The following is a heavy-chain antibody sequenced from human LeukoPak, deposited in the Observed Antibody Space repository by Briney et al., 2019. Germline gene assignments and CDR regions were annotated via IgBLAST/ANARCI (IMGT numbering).Heavy chain of an antibody. CDR1: GFTFSSYA. CDR3: ARAREGPPSIGEQGAFDI. J-gene: IGHJ3*02. CDR2: ISSNGGST. D-gene: IGHD1-26*01. Sequence: GGSLRLSCAASGFTFSSYAMHWVRQAPGKGLEYVSAISSNGGSTYYANSVKGRFTISRDNSKNTLYLQMGSLRAEDMAVYYCARAREGPPSIGEQGAFDIWGQGTMVTVSS. V-gene: IGHV3-64*01.